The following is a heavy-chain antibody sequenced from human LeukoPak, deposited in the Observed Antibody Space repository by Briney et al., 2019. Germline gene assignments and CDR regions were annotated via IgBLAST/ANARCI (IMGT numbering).Heavy chain of an antibody. CDR3: ARGSGYSYGVVDY. V-gene: IGHV3-48*04. J-gene: IGHJ4*02. CDR1: GFTFSSYS. D-gene: IGHD5-18*01. Sequence: PGGSLRLSCAASGFTFSSYSMNWVRQAPGKGLEWVSYISSSSSTIYYADSVKGRFTISRDNAKNSLYLQMNSLRAEDTAVYYCARGSGYSYGVVDYWGQGTLVTVSS. CDR2: ISSSSSTI.